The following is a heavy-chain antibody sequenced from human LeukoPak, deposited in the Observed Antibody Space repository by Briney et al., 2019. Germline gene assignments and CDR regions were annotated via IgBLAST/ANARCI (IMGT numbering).Heavy chain of an antibody. CDR3: AKSALETRHYYYYGMDV. CDR2: ISYDGSNK. D-gene: IGHD4-23*01. Sequence: GRSLRLSCAASGFTFSSYGMHWVRQAPGKGLEWVAVISYDGSNKYYAGSVKGRFTISRDNSKNTLYLQMNSLRAEDTAVYYCAKSALETRHYYYYGMDVWGQGTTVTVSS. V-gene: IGHV3-30*18. J-gene: IGHJ6*02. CDR1: GFTFSSYG.